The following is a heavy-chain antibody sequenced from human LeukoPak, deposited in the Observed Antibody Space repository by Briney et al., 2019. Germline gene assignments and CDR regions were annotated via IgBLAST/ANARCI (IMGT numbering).Heavy chain of an antibody. CDR1: GFTFSSYS. V-gene: IGHV3-21*01. Sequence: PGGSLRLSCAASGFTFSSYSMSWVRQAPGKGLEWVSSISSSGSYIYYADSMKGRFTISRDNAKNSLYLQMNSLRAGDTAVYYCARSLYGGNSGEDYWRQGTLVTVSS. J-gene: IGHJ4*02. D-gene: IGHD4-23*01. CDR2: ISSSGSYI. CDR3: ARSLYGGNSGEDY.